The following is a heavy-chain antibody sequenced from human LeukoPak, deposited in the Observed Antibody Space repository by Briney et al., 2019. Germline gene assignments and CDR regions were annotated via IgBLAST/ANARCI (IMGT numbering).Heavy chain of an antibody. CDR1: GYTFTGYY. J-gene: IGHJ4*02. CDR3: ARAYYGSGSYYYDY. D-gene: IGHD3-10*01. Sequence: GASVKVSCKASGYTFTGYYMHWVRQAPGQGPEWMGRINPNSGGTNYAQKFQGRVTMTRDTSISTAYMKLSRLQSDDTAVYYCARAYYGSGSYYYDYWGQGTLVTVSS. V-gene: IGHV1-2*06. CDR2: INPNSGGT.